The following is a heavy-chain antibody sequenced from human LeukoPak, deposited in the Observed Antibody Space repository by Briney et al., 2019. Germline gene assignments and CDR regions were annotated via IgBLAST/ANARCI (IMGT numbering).Heavy chain of an antibody. Sequence: PGGSLRLSRAASGFTVSSNYMSWVRQAPGKGLEWVSVIYSGGSTYYADSVKGRFTISRHNSKNTLYLQMNSLRAEDTAVYYCARVAAAGREFFDYWGQGTLVTVSS. V-gene: IGHV3-53*04. CDR1: GFTVSSNY. CDR2: IYSGGST. CDR3: ARVAAAGREFFDY. D-gene: IGHD6-13*01. J-gene: IGHJ4*02.